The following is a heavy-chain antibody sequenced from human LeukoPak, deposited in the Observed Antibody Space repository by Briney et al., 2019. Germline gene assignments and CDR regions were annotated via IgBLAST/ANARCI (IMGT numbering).Heavy chain of an antibody. V-gene: IGHV3-53*01. CDR2: IYSGGST. J-gene: IGHJ4*02. D-gene: IGHD4-17*01. Sequence: GGSLRLSCAASGFTVSSNYMSWVRQAPGKGLEWVSVIYSGGSTYYADSVKGRFTISRDNSKNTLYLQMNSLRAEDTAVYYCAKDMNTVTTTFDYWGQGTLVTVSS. CDR3: AKDMNTVTTTFDY. CDR1: GFTVSSNY.